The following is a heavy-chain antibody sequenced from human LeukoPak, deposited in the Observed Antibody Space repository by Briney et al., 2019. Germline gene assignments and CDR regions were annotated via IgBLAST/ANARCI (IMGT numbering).Heavy chain of an antibody. D-gene: IGHD6-13*01. CDR1: GFTFSNYA. CDR2: ISGSGANT. V-gene: IGHV3-23*01. J-gene: IGHJ4*02. CDR3: AKSDSSWPGTAHN. Sequence: GGSLRLSCAAPGFTFSNYALSWVRQAPGKGLEWVSSISGSGANTYYADSVKGRFAISRVNYKNTLYLQMNSLRAEDRAVYYCAKSDSSWPGTAHNWGQGTLVTVSS.